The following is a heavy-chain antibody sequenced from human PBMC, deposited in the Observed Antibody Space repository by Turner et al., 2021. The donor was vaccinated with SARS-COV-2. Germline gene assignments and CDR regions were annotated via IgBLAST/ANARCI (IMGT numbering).Heavy chain of an antibody. CDR3: ARAKFYYYDSSGYQYYFDY. V-gene: IGHV1-69*04. J-gene: IGHJ4*02. CDR2: IIPILGIA. D-gene: IGHD3-22*01. Sequence: QVQLVQSGAEVKKPGSSVKVSCKVSGGTFSSYAINWVRQAPGQGLDWMGRIIPILGIANYAQKFQGRVTITADKSTSTAYMELSSLRSEDTAVYYCARAKFYYYDSSGYQYYFDYWGQGTLVTVSS. CDR1: GGTFSSYA.